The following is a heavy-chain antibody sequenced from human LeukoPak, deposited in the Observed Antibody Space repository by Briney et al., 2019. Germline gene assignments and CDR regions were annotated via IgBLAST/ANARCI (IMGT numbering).Heavy chain of an antibody. CDR2: ISYDGSNK. CDR3: ARDREVPLLWFGELSY. CDR1: GFTFSSYA. Sequence: GGSLRLSCAASGFTFSSYAMHWVRQAPGKGLEWVAVISYDGSNKYYADSVKGRFTISRDNSKNTLYLQMNSLRAEDTAVYYCARDREVPLLWFGELSYWGQGTLVTVSS. J-gene: IGHJ4*02. D-gene: IGHD3-10*01. V-gene: IGHV3-30-3*01.